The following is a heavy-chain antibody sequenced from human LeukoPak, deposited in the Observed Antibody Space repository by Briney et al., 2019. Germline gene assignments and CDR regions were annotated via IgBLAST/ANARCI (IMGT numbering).Heavy chain of an antibody. Sequence: SETLSLTCTVSGGSISSSSYYWGWIRQPPGKGLEWIGSIYYSGSTYYNPSLKSRVTISVDTSKNQFSLKLNSVTAADTAVYYCARDLREVMITFGGAFGYWGQGTLVTVSS. CDR2: IYYSGST. CDR1: GGSISSSSYY. CDR3: ARDLREVMITFGGAFGY. J-gene: IGHJ4*02. D-gene: IGHD3-16*01. V-gene: IGHV4-39*07.